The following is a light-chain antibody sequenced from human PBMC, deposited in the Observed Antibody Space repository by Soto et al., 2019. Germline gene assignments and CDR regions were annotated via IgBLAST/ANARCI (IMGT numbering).Light chain of an antibody. J-gene: IGKJ5*01. V-gene: IGKV3-11*01. CDR1: QSVSSY. CDR2: DAS. CDR3: QQRSNWQVT. Sequence: IVLSQSAATVSLSTWERATLSCRARQSVSSYLAWYQQKLGQPPRLFIYDASKRATGIPARFSGSGSGTDFTLTISILEPEEFAVYDCQQRSNWQVTFGQGTRLEIK.